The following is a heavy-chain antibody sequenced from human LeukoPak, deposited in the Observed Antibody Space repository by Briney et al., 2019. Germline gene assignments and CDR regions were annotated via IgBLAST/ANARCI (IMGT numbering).Heavy chain of an antibody. CDR3: ARGAEYYYDSSGYYSHHDY. D-gene: IGHD3-22*01. CDR2: INPNSGGT. V-gene: IGHV1-2*02. J-gene: IGHJ4*02. Sequence: ASVKVSCKASGYTFTSYYMHWVRQAPGQGLEWMGWINPNSGGTNYAQKFQGRVTMTRDTSISTAYMELSRLRSDDTAVYYCARGAEYYYDSSGYYSHHDYWGQGTLVTVSS. CDR1: GYTFTSYY.